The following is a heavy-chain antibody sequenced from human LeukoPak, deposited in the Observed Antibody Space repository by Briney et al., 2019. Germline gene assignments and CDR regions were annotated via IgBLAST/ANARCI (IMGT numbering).Heavy chain of an antibody. CDR3: ARVGLGYCSSTSCRNWFDP. CDR1: GYTFTGYY. D-gene: IGHD2-2*01. J-gene: IGHJ5*02. CDR2: INPNSGGT. V-gene: IGHV1-2*02. Sequence: ASVKVSCKASGYTFTGYYMHWVRQAPGQGLEWMGWINPNSGGTNYAQKFQGRVTMTRDTSISTAYMELSRLRSDDTAVYYCARVGLGYCSSTSCRNWFDPWGQGTLVTVSS.